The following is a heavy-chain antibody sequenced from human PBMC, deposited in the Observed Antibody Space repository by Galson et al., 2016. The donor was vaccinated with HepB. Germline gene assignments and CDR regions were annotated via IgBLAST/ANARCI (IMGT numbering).Heavy chain of an antibody. J-gene: IGHJ5*01. D-gene: IGHD3-10*01. CDR2: IDAGGRNI. CDR1: GFSFGDYW. V-gene: IGHV3-74*01. CDR3: ARDFRFRVDS. Sequence: SLRLSCAASGFSFGDYWVQWIRQAPGKGLVWVARIDAGGRNIVYAASVKGRFTISRDNARNTLYLQMNSLRVEDTAVYYCARDFRFRVDSWGRGTLVTVSS.